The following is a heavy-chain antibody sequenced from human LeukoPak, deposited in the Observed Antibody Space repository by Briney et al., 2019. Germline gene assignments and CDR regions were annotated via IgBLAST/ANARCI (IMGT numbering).Heavy chain of an antibody. Sequence: SETLSLTCAVYGGSFSGYYWSWIRPPPGKGLEWIGEINHSGSTNYNPSLKSRVTISVDTSKNQFSLKLSSVTAADTAVYYCARLGQWLVRPFDYWGQGTLVTVSS. V-gene: IGHV4-34*01. CDR1: GGSFSGYY. CDR3: ARLGQWLVRPFDY. D-gene: IGHD6-19*01. CDR2: INHSGST. J-gene: IGHJ4*02.